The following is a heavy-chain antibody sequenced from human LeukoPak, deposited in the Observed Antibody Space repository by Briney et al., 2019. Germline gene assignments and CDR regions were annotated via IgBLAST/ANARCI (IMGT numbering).Heavy chain of an antibody. J-gene: IGHJ4*02. CDR1: GGSISSYY. Sequence: PSETLSLTCTVSGGSISSYYWSWIRQPPGKGLEWIGYIYYSGSTNYNPSLKSRVTISVDTSKNQFSLKLSSVTAADTAVYYCASKRYTAPYYFDYWGQGTLVTVSS. D-gene: IGHD5-18*01. CDR3: ASKRYTAPYYFDY. CDR2: IYYSGST. V-gene: IGHV4-59*01.